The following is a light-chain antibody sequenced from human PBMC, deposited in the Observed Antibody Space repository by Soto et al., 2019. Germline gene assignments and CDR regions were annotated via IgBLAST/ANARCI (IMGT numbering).Light chain of an antibody. J-gene: IGKJ1*01. Sequence: DIQMTRSPATLSASVGYRVTVTRRGSQSISSWLAWYQQKPGKAPKVLIFDASSLESGVPSRFSGSGSATEFTLTISSLQTDDFATYYCKQYSTYPWTFGKGTKVDIK. CDR3: KQYSTYPWT. V-gene: IGKV1-5*01. CDR2: DAS. CDR1: QSISSW.